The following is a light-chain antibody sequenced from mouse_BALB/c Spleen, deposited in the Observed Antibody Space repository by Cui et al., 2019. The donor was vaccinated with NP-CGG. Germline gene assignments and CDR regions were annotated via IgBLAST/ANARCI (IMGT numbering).Light chain of an antibody. CDR1: TRAVTTNNY. CDR2: GTN. CDR3: ALWYSNHWV. J-gene: IGLJ1*01. Sequence: QAVVTQESALTTSPGETATLTCRSSTRAVTTNNYANWVQEKPDHLFTGLIGGTNNRAPGVPARFSGSLIGDKAALTITGAQTEDEARYFCALWYSNHWVFGGGTKLTVL. V-gene: IGLV1*01.